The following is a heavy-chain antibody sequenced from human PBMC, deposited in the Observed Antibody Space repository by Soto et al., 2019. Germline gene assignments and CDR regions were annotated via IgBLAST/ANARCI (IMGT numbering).Heavy chain of an antibody. Sequence: QVQLVESGGGVVQPGRSLRLSCAASDFTFSDYVMHWVRQVPGKGLEWVARISYDGNYKYYADPVKGRFTISRDTSKNTLYLQMNSLKAEDTAVYYCAKDRGRYCSGGRCLLFDDWGQGTLVTVSS. D-gene: IGHD2-15*01. CDR2: ISYDGNYK. V-gene: IGHV3-30*18. CDR3: AKDRGRYCSGGRCLLFDD. J-gene: IGHJ4*02. CDR1: DFTFSDYV.